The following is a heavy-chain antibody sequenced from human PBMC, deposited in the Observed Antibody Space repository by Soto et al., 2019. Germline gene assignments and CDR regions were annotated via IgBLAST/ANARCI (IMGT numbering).Heavy chain of an antibody. CDR1: GGSIRSSTYY. CDR3: AGRVITFGGVIGWFDP. CDR2: IHYSGST. V-gene: IGHV4-39*01. Sequence: QLQLQESGPGLVKPSETLSLTCTVSGGSIRSSTYYWGWIRQPPGKGLEWIGSIHYSGSTYYNPCLESRVTISEDTSENQFSLKLSSVTAADPAVYYCAGRVITFGGVIGWFDPWGQGALVTVSS. D-gene: IGHD3-16*02. J-gene: IGHJ5*02.